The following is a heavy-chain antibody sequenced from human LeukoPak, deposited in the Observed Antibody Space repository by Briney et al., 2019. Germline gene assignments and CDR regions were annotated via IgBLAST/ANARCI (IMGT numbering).Heavy chain of an antibody. CDR1: GYTFTIYA. CDR2: INAGNGNT. V-gene: IGHV1-3*01. D-gene: IGHD3-10*01. Sequence: GASVRVSCKASGYTFTIYAMHWVRQAPGQRLEWMGWINAGNGNTKYSQKFQGRVTITRDTSASTAYMELSSLRSEDTAVYYCARAYYYGSGSYYFDYWGQGTLVTVSS. CDR3: ARAYYYGSGSYYFDY. J-gene: IGHJ4*02.